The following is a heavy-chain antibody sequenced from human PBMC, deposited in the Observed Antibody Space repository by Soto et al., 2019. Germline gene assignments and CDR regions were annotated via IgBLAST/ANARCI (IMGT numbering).Heavy chain of an antibody. CDR1: GGSISSYY. Sequence: QVQLQESGPGLVKPSETLSLTCTVSGGSISSYYWSWIRQPPGKGLEWIGYIYYSGSTNYNPSLQSRVTIAVDTSKNQFSLKLSSVTAADTAVYYCARASTVVTHSGSYNWFDPWGQGTLVTVSS. CDR2: IYYSGST. CDR3: ARASTVVTHSGSYNWFDP. V-gene: IGHV4-59*01. J-gene: IGHJ5*02. D-gene: IGHD2-21*02.